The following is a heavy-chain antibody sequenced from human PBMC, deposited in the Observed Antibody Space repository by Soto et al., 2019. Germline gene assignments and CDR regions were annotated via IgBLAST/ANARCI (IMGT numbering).Heavy chain of an antibody. CDR3: AGMITLGGVLVD. Sequence: GSDKYYADSVKGRFTISRDNSKNTLFLQMNSLRVEDTAVYYCAGMITLGGVLVDWGQGTLVTVSS. J-gene: IGHJ4*02. V-gene: IGHV3-30*02. D-gene: IGHD3-16*02. CDR2: GSDK.